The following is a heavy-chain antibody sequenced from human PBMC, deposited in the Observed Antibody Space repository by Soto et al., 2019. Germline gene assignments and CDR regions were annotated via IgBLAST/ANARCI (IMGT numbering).Heavy chain of an antibody. CDR1: GYTFTSYD. J-gene: IGHJ5*02. D-gene: IGHD6-13*01. CDR3: ARERSAAGTGWFDP. Sequence: QVQLVQSGAEVKKPGASVKVSCKASGYTFTSYDIDWVRQATGQGLEWMGWMNPNSGNTGYAQKFQGRVTMTRNTSISTAYMELSSLRSEDTAVYYCARERSAAGTGWFDPWGQGTLVTVSS. V-gene: IGHV1-8*01. CDR2: MNPNSGNT.